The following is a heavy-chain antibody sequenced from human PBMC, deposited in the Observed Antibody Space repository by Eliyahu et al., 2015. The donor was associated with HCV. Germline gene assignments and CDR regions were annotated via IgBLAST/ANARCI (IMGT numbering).Heavy chain of an antibody. J-gene: IGHJ3*02. CDR2: IYXIGTT. D-gene: IGHD5-18*01. V-gene: IGHV4-59*01. CDR3: SPHPFDI. Sequence: QVQLQESGPGLVKPSETLSLTCTVSGGSISSFYWSWIRQPPGKGLEWIGYIYXIGTTNYNPSLQSRVSMSVDRSRNQFSPPCVSPIKTQPSGSSPSPHPFDIWGRGTMVTVSS. CDR1: GGSISSFY.